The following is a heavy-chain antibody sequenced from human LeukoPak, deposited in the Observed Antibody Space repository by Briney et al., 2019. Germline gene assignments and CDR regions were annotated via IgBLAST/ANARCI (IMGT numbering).Heavy chain of an antibody. D-gene: IGHD2-2*01. CDR3: ARVYCSSTSCYAYDY. CDR1: GGSFSGYY. J-gene: IGHJ4*02. Sequence: PSETLSLTCAVYGGSFSGYYWCWIRQPPGKGLEWIGEINHSGSTNYNPSLKSRVTISVDTSKNQFSLKLSSVTAADTAVYYCARVYCSSTSCYAYDYWGQGTLVTVSS. CDR2: INHSGST. V-gene: IGHV4-34*01.